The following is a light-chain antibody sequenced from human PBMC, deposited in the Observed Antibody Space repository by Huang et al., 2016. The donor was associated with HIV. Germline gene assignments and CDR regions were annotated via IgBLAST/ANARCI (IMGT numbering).Light chain of an antibody. CDR2: DSS. Sequence: DIQMTQSPSSLSASVGDRVTITCQASQDISNYLNWYQQKPGKAPKLLNYDSSNLETGVPSRFSGSGSGTDFTFTISSLQPEGIATYYCQQYDNLPYTFGQGTKLEIK. CDR1: QDISNY. J-gene: IGKJ2*01. CDR3: QQYDNLPYT. V-gene: IGKV1-33*01.